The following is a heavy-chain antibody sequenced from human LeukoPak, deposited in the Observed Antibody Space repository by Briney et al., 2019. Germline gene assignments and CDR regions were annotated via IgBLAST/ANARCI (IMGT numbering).Heavy chain of an antibody. CDR3: ARKEDY. CDR2: IYHTGIT. J-gene: IGHJ4*02. V-gene: IGHV4-38-2*02. CDR1: GYSISSGYY. Sequence: PSETLSLTCTVSGYSISSGYYWGWIRQPPGKGLEWIGSIYHTGITQYNPSLKSRVTISLDTSKNQFSLKLSSVTAADTAVYYCARKEDYWGQGTLVTVSS.